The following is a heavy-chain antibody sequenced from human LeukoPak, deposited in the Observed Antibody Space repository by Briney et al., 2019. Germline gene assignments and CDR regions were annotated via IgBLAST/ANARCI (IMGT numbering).Heavy chain of an antibody. CDR1: GFTFKNHS. Sequence: GGSLRLSCEASGFTFKNHSMSWVRQAPGKGLEWVANIKQDGSEKYYVDSVKGRFTISRDNAKNSLYLQMNSLRAEDTAVYYCARKRWFGEFVFDYWGQGTLVTVSS. V-gene: IGHV3-7*01. J-gene: IGHJ4*02. CDR3: ARKRWFGEFVFDY. CDR2: IKQDGSEK. D-gene: IGHD3-10*01.